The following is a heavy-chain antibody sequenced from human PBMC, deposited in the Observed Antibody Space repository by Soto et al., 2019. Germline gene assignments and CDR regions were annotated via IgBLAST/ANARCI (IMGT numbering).Heavy chain of an antibody. J-gene: IGHJ5*02. CDR2: ISSSSSTI. CDR3: ASAKDYGDYSGWFDP. CDR1: GFTFSSYS. Sequence: GGSLRLSCAASGFTFSSYSMNWVRQAPGKGLEWVSYISSSSSTIYYADSVKGRFTISRDNAKNSLYLQMNSLRDEDTAVYYCASAKDYGDYSGWFDPWGQGTLVTVSS. V-gene: IGHV3-48*02. D-gene: IGHD4-17*01.